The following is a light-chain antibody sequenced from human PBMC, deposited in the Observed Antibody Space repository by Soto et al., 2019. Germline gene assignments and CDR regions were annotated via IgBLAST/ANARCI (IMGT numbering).Light chain of an antibody. CDR3: QQFSSYPLT. V-gene: IGKV3-20*01. CDR1: QSVGIN. J-gene: IGKJ4*01. Sequence: EVVMTQSPAILSVSPGERATLSCRASQSVGINVAWYQQKPGQAPRLLIYDASSRATGIPDRFSGGGSGTDFTLTISRLEPEDFAVYYCQQFSSYPLTFGGGTKVDIK. CDR2: DAS.